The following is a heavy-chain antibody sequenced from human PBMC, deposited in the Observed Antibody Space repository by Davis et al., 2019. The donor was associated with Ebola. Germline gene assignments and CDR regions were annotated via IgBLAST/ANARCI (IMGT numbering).Heavy chain of an antibody. J-gene: IGHJ4*02. Sequence: EGSLRLSCAASGFTFSSYAMSWVRQAPGKGLEWVSAISGTGGSTYYADSVKGRFTISRDNSKNTLYLQMNSLRAEDTAVYYCANLDYGDNSGFDYWGRGTLVTVSS. V-gene: IGHV3-23*01. CDR2: ISGTGGST. D-gene: IGHD4-23*01. CDR3: ANLDYGDNSGFDY. CDR1: GFTFSSYA.